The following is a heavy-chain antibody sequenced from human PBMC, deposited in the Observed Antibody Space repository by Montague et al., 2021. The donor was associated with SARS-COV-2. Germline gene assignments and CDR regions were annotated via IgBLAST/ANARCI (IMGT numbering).Heavy chain of an antibody. CDR2: ISSNGKT. Sequence: SETLSLTCTVSGGSINDHYRSWIRQSPGKGLEWIGYISSNGKTNCNPSLKSRVTLSADASRNEFSLKLDSVTAAGTAVYFCARRGYYDSAGYHWHLDLWGRGMLVTVSS. CDR3: ARRGYYDSAGYHWHLDL. CDR1: GGSINDHY. J-gene: IGHJ2*01. D-gene: IGHD3-22*01. V-gene: IGHV4-4*09.